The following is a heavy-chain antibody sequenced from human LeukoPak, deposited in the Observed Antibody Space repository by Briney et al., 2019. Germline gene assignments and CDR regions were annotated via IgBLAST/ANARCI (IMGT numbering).Heavy chain of an antibody. CDR3: AKGSYYDSSGSFYFDY. D-gene: IGHD3-22*01. J-gene: IGHJ4*02. CDR2: ISGSGDNT. Sequence: GGSLRLSCAASGFTFSSYAMSWVRQAPGKGLEWVSGISGSGDNTYYADSVKGRFTVSRDNSKNTLYVQVNSLGTEDTAAYYCAKGSYYDSSGSFYFDYWGQGTLVTVSS. CDR1: GFTFSSYA. V-gene: IGHV3-23*01.